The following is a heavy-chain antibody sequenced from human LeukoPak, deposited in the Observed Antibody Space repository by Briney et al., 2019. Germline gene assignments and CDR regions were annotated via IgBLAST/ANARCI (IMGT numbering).Heavy chain of an antibody. V-gene: IGHV3-33*08. CDR2: IWYDGSNK. CDR3: ARDRDRDGYNPFDY. J-gene: IGHJ4*02. D-gene: IGHD5-24*01. Sequence: PGGSLRLSCAASGFTFSTYSMHWVRQAPGKGLEWVAVIWYDGSNKYYVDSVKGRFTISRDNSKNTLYLQMNSLRAEDTAVYYCARDRDRDGYNPFDYWGQGTLVTVSS. CDR1: GFTFSTYS.